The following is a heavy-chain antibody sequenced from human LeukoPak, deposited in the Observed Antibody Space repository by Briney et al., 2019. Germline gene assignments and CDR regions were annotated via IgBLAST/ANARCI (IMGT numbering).Heavy chain of an antibody. V-gene: IGHV3-23*01. Sequence: PPGGSLRLSCAASGFTFSSYAMSWVRQAPGKGLEWVSAISGSGGSTYYADSVKGRFTISRDNSKNTLYLQMNSLRAEDTAVYYCAKDPRGYSYGYFDYWGQGTLVTVSS. CDR3: AKDPRGYSYGYFDY. CDR2: ISGSGGST. CDR1: GFTFSSYA. J-gene: IGHJ4*02. D-gene: IGHD5-18*01.